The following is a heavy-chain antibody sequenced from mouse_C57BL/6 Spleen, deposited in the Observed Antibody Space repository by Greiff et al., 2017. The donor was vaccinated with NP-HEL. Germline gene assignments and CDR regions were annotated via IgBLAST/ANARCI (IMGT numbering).Heavy chain of an antibody. CDR1: GYAFSSYW. CDR2: IYPGDGDP. J-gene: IGHJ2*01. CDR3: ARSPYYYGSSP. Sequence: QVQLKQSGAELVKPGASVKISCKASGYAFSSYWMNWVKQRPGKGLEWIGQIYPGDGDPNYNGKFKGKATLTADKSSSTAYMQLSSLTSEDSAVYFCARSPYYYGSSPWGQGTTLTVSS. V-gene: IGHV1-80*01. D-gene: IGHD1-1*01.